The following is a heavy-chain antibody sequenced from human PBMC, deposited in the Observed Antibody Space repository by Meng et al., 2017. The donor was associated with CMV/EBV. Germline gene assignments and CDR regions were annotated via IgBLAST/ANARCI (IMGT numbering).Heavy chain of an antibody. D-gene: IGHD2-2*02. J-gene: IGHJ3*02. CDR1: GYNFTSYW. CDR3: ARFSSTSCYTRCSGNRTEDAFDI. Sequence: KVSCKGSGYNFTSYWIGWVRQMPGKGLEWMGIIYPGDSDTRYSPSFQGQVTISADKSISTAYLQWSSLKASDTAMYYCARFSSTSCYTRCSGNRTEDAFDIWGQGTMVTVSS. CDR2: IYPGDSDT. V-gene: IGHV5-51*01.